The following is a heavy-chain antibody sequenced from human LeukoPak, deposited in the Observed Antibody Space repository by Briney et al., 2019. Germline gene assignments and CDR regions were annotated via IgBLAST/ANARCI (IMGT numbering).Heavy chain of an antibody. Sequence: DPGGSLRLSCAASGFTFSDYYMTWIRQAPGKGLEWVSYISSSGSTIYYADSVKGRFTISRDNAKNSLYLQMNSLRAEDTAVYYCARARKGSSTSCFQHWGQGTLVTVSS. D-gene: IGHD2-2*01. V-gene: IGHV3-11*04. CDR3: ARARKGSSTSCFQH. CDR2: ISSSGSTI. J-gene: IGHJ1*01. CDR1: GFTFSDYY.